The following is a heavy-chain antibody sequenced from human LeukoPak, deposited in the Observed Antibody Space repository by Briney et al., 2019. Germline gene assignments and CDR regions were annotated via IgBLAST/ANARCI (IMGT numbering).Heavy chain of an antibody. J-gene: IGHJ4*02. CDR3: ARVWRDGSGSYHY. V-gene: IGHV1-18*01. CDR2: ISGYNGNT. CDR1: GYTFTTYG. D-gene: IGHD3-10*01. Sequence: ASVKVSYKASGYTFTTYGIAWVRQAPGQGLEWMGWISGYNGNTNYAQKLQGRVTMTTDTSTSTAYMELRSLRSDDTAVYYCARVWRDGSGSYHYWGQGTLVTVSS.